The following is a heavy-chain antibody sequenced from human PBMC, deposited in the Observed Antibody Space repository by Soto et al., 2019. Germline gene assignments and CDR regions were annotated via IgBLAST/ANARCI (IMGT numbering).Heavy chain of an antibody. Sequence: KSSETLSLTCAVYGGSFSGYYWSWIRQPPGKGLEWIGEINHSGSTNYNPSLKSRATISVDTSKNQFSLKLSSVTAADTAVYYCAREGCTNGVCYVVHWGQGTLVTVSS. V-gene: IGHV4-34*01. D-gene: IGHD2-8*01. J-gene: IGHJ4*02. CDR1: GGSFSGYY. CDR3: AREGCTNGVCYVVH. CDR2: INHSGST.